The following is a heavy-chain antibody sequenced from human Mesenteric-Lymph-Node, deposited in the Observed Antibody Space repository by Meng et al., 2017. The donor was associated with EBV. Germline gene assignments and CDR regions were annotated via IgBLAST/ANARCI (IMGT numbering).Heavy chain of an antibody. J-gene: IGHJ5*02. CDR2: INTNIGNS. CDR1: GYPFTNYL. CDR3: TRFDWLAHH. Sequence: QVTLVHYGSGVKKLGASVKVSCKASGYPFTNYLINWVRQAPGQGLEWMGRINTNIGNSMYAQGFTGRFVFSLDTSVSTAYLQISSLKTEYTAVYYCTRFDWLAHHWGQGTLVTVSS. D-gene: IGHD3-9*01. V-gene: IGHV7-4-1*02.